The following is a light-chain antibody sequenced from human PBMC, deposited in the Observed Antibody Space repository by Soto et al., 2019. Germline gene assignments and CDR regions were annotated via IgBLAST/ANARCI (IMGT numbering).Light chain of an antibody. Sequence: EIVLTPSPATLSESPGERVTLSCRASQSVDISLAWYQQKPGQAPRLLIYGASTRATDMPGTFSGRGSGTEFTLTISSLRPEDFAVYYCQQYRSWPRTFGQGTKVDIK. CDR2: GAS. CDR3: QQYRSWPRT. J-gene: IGKJ1*01. CDR1: QSVDIS. V-gene: IGKV3-15*01.